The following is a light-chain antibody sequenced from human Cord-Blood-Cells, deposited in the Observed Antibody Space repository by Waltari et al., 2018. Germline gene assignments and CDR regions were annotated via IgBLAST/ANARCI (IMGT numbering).Light chain of an antibody. J-gene: IGLJ2*01. CDR1: SRYVGGYNY. V-gene: IGLV2-8*01. CDR2: EVS. CDR3: SSYAGSNVV. Sequence: QSALTQPPSASGSPGPSVTLPCTGTSRYVGGYNYVSWYQQHPGKAPKLMIYEVSKRPSGVPDRFSGSKSGNTASLTVSGLQAEDEADYYCSSYAGSNVVFGGGTKLTVL.